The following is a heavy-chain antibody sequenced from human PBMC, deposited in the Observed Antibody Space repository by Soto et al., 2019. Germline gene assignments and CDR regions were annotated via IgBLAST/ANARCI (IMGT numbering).Heavy chain of an antibody. Sequence: QLQLQESGPGLVKPSETLSLTCTVSGGSISSSSYYWGWIRQPPGKGLEWIGSIYYSGSTYYNPSLKSRVTISVDTSKNQFSLKLSSVTAADTAVYYCAREGYHNNVMDVWGKGTTVTVSS. CDR3: AREGYHNNVMDV. CDR1: GGSISSSSYY. J-gene: IGHJ6*04. V-gene: IGHV4-39*02. D-gene: IGHD2-15*01. CDR2: IYYSGST.